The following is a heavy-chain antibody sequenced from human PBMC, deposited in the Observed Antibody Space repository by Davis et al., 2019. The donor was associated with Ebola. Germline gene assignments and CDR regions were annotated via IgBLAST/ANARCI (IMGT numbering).Heavy chain of an antibody. D-gene: IGHD3-10*01. V-gene: IGHV1-24*01. CDR3: ARDRGGDYSFDY. CDR2: FDPEDGET. Sequence: AASVKVSCKVSGYTLTELSIHWVRQAPGKGLEWMGGFDPEDGETIYAQKFQGRVTMTEDTSTDTAYMELSSLRSEDTSVYYCARDRGGDYSFDYWGQGTLVTVSS. CDR1: GYTLTELS. J-gene: IGHJ4*02.